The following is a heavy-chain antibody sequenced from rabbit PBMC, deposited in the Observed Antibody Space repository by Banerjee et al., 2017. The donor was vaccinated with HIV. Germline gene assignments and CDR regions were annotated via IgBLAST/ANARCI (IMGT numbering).Heavy chain of an antibody. Sequence: QLKESGGGLVQPGGSLKLSCKASGFDFSSYYMSWVRQAPGKGLEWIGYIDPVFGSTYYASWVNGRFTISSHNAQNTLYLQLNSLTAADTATYFCARGSSYDDYGDYTRLDLWARAPSSPS. CDR2: IDPVFGST. J-gene: IGHJ3*01. CDR3: ARGSSYDDYGDYTRLDL. CDR1: GFDFSSYY. D-gene: IGHD2-1*01. V-gene: IGHV1S7*01.